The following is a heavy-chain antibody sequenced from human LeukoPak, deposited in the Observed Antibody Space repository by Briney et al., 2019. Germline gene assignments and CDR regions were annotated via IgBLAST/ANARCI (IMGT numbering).Heavy chain of an antibody. CDR3: ARDYVYAFDY. J-gene: IGHJ4*02. CDR1: GISFSSYS. Sequence: PGGPLRLSCAASGISFSSYSINWVRQAPGKGLEWVSYISGDGNAKHYTDSVKGRFTISRDNAKHALYLQMNSLRAEDTAVYFCARDYVYAFDYWGQGTLVTVSS. CDR2: ISGDGNAK. V-gene: IGHV3-48*01. D-gene: IGHD2/OR15-2a*01.